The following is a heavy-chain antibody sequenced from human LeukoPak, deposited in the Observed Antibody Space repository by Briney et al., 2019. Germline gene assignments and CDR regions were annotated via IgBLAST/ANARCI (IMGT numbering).Heavy chain of an antibody. J-gene: IGHJ4*02. Sequence: SQTLSLTCTVSGGSISSGDYYWSWIRQPPGKGLEWIGNIYYSGTTYYSPSLVSRVTISVDTSRNQFSLKLSSVTAADTAMYYCARRSNYGSGRADYWGQGTLVTVSS. CDR3: ARRSNYGSGRADY. D-gene: IGHD3-10*01. V-gene: IGHV4-39*01. CDR1: GGSISSGDYY. CDR2: IYYSGTT.